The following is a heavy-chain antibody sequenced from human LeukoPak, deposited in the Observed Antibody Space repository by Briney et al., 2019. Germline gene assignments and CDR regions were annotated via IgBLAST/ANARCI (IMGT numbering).Heavy chain of an antibody. CDR1: GGSISSSSYY. V-gene: IGHV4-39*01. CDR3: ASEVSAAGGSWFDP. D-gene: IGHD6-13*01. J-gene: IGHJ5*02. CDR2: IYYSGST. Sequence: PSETLSLTCTVSGGSISSSSYYWGWIRQPPGKGLEWIGSIYYSGSTYYNPSLKSRVTISVDPSKNQFSLNLSSVTAADTAVYYCASEVSAAGGSWFDPWGQGTRVSVSS.